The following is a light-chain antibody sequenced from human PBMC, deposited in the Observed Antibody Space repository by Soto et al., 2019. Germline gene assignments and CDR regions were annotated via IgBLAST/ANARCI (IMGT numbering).Light chain of an antibody. V-gene: IGLV2-14*01. CDR2: EVS. CDR1: SGDVGDYTY. Sequence: QSALTQPASVSGSPGQSIAISCTGTSGDVGDYTYVSWYQQHPGKAPKLMIYEVSNRPSGVSNRFSGSKSGNTASLTISGLQAEDECDYYCSSYTSSNPFVFGTGTKLTVL. CDR3: SSYTSSNPFV. J-gene: IGLJ1*01.